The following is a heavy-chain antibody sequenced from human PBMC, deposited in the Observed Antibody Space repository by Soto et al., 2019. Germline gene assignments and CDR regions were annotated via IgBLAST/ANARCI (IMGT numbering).Heavy chain of an antibody. D-gene: IGHD5-12*01. CDR2: IYYSGST. CDR3: AKIPLGRARYSGYPSANN. V-gene: IGHV4-30-4*01. CDR1: GGSISSGDYY. J-gene: IGHJ4*02. Sequence: SETLSLTCTVSGGSISSGDYYWSWIRQPPGKGLEWIGYIYYSGSTYYNPSLKSRVTISVDTSKNQFSLKLSSVTAADTAVYYCAKIPLGRARYSGYPSANNWGQGTLVTVSS.